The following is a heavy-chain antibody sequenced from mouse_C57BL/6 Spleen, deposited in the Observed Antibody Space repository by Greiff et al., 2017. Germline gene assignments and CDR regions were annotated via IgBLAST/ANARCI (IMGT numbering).Heavy chain of an antibody. J-gene: IGHJ4*01. V-gene: IGHV1-9*01. CDR2: ILPGSGST. CDR1: GYTFTGYW. D-gene: IGHD2-3*01. Sequence: QVQLQQSGAELMKPGASVKLSCKATGYTFTGYWIEGVKQRPGHGLEGIGEILPGSGSTNYNEKFKGKATFTADTSSYTAYLQLSSLTTDDSAIYYCARLDDGYYLYAMDYWGQGTSVTVSS. CDR3: ARLDDGYYLYAMDY.